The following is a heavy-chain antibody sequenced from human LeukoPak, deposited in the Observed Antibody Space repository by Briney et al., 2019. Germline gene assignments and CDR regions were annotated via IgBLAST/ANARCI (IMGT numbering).Heavy chain of an antibody. J-gene: IGHJ5*02. D-gene: IGHD1-14*01. CDR2: LQPSGAT. CDR3: ARDSTGTAFDP. CDR1: GASISSYY. V-gene: IGHV4-4*07. Sequence: PSETLSLTCIVSGASISSYYWSWIRHPAGKELEWIGRLQPSGATNYNPSLESRVTMSVDTSKNQFSLSLTFVTAADTAVYYCARDSTGTAFDPWGQGTLVTVSS.